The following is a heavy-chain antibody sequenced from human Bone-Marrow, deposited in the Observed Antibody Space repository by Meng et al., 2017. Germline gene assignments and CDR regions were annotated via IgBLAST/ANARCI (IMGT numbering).Heavy chain of an antibody. CDR1: GGIFSNYV. CDR3: ARKAGNCISTTCYSLDY. CDR2: INAVFGTT. D-gene: IGHD2-2*01. Sequence: SVKVSCKALGGIFSNYVIGWVRQAPGQGLEWMGGINAVFGTTNYAQKFHGRATITTDESTSTVYMELTRLTSEDTAVYFCARKAGNCISTTCYSLDYWGQGTLVTVSS. V-gene: IGHV1-69*05. J-gene: IGHJ4*02.